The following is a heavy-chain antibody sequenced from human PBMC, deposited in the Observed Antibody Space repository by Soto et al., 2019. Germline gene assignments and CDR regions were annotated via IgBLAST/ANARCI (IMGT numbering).Heavy chain of an antibody. CDR3: ARRGAVAGDFDY. J-gene: IGHJ4*02. CDR2: IYPGDSDT. V-gene: IGHV5-51*01. CDR1: GYSLTSYW. Sequence: PGGSLKSSGNGSGYSLTSYWIGWVRQMPGKGLEWMGIIYPGDSDTRYSPSFQGQVTISADKSISTAYLQWSSLKASDTAMYYCARRGAVAGDFDYWGQGTLVTVSS. D-gene: IGHD6-19*01.